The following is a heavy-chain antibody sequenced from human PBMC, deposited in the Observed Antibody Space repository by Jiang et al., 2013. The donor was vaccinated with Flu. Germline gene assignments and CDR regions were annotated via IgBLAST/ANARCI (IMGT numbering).Heavy chain of an antibody. CDR2: IRDDGKNK. CDR1: GFNFSNYG. D-gene: IGHD5-18*01. V-gene: IGHV3-30*02. J-gene: IGHJ4*02. CDR3: AKKGNTAKGYFDY. Sequence: QLLESGGGVVQSGGSLRLSCEASGFNFSNYGMYWVRQAPGKGLEWVAFIRDDGKNKYFEDSVKGRFTISRDNSKNTLFLQMNSLRTEDTATYYCAKKGNTAKGYFDYWGQGTLVIVSS.